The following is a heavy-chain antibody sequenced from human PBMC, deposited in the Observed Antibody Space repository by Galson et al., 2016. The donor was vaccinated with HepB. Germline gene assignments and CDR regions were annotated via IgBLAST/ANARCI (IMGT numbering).Heavy chain of an antibody. V-gene: IGHV4-39*01. CDR3: ARPYSGSNLGGFDN. CDR1: GDSISSNSYY. CDR2: VDYSVSS. J-gene: IGHJ4*02. Sequence: ETLSLTCTVSGDSISSNSYYWGWIRQPPGKGLEWIGSVDYSVSSYYNPSLESRVTIFIDTSKNQFPLKLTSVTAADTAVYYCARPYSGSNLGGFDNWGRGILVTVSS. D-gene: IGHD1-26*01.